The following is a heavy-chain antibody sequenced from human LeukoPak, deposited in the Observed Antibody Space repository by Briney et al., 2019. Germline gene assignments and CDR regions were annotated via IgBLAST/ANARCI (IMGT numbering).Heavy chain of an antibody. Sequence: SETLSLTCTVSGGSISSYYWSWIRQPPGKGLEWIGYIYYSGSTNYKPSLKSRVTISVDTSKNQFSLKLSSVTAADTAVYYCATNGSPLRYFDPSFDYWSQGTLVTVSS. V-gene: IGHV4-59*01. D-gene: IGHD3-9*01. CDR3: ATNGSPLRYFDPSFDY. CDR1: GGSISSYY. J-gene: IGHJ4*02. CDR2: IYYSGST.